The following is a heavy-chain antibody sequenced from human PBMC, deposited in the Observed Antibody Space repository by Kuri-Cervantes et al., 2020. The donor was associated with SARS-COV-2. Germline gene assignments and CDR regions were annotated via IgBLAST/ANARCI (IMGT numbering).Heavy chain of an antibody. CDR3: ANLRITIFRVRAFDI. J-gene: IGHJ3*02. CDR1: GYTFTGYY. D-gene: IGHD3-3*01. CDR2: INPNSGGT. Sequence: ASVKVSCKASGYTFTGYYMHWVRQAPGQGLEWMGWINPNSGGTNYAQKFQGRVTMTRDTSISTAYMELSRLRSDDTAVYYCANLRITIFRVRAFDIWGQGTMVTVSS. V-gene: IGHV1-2*02.